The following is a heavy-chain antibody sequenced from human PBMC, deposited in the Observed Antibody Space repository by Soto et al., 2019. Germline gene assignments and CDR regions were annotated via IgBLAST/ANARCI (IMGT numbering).Heavy chain of an antibody. D-gene: IGHD7-27*01. CDR2: ISYTGRT. V-gene: IGHV4-61*03. J-gene: IGHJ6*02. Sequence: VTLSLTCIVSGDSVTSGSYYWTWLRQPPGKGLEWIGYISYTGRTKYNPSLQSRVTISVDTSKNDFSLNLSSVTAADTAVYFCAREWGLLPYSVMNVWGHGTAVTVSS. CDR1: GDSVTSGSYY. CDR3: AREWGLLPYSVMNV.